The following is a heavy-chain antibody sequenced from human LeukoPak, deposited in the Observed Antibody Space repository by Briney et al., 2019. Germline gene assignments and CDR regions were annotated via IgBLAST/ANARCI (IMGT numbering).Heavy chain of an antibody. Sequence: PRGSLRLSCAASGFTFSSYGMHWVRQAPGKGLEWVAFIRYDGSNKYYADSVKGRFTISRDNSKNTLYLQMNSLRAEDTAVYYCAKDKLAYYYDSSGYLGYWGQGTLVTVSS. CDR3: AKDKLAYYYDSSGYLGY. D-gene: IGHD3-22*01. CDR1: GFTFSSYG. J-gene: IGHJ4*02. V-gene: IGHV3-30*02. CDR2: IRYDGSNK.